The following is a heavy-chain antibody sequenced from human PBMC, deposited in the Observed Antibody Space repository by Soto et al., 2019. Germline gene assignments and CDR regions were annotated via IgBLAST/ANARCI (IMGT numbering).Heavy chain of an antibody. CDR2: ISSTGSTK. J-gene: IGHJ4*02. V-gene: IGHV3-48*03. CDR1: GITFRNFE. D-gene: IGHD3-10*01. Sequence: PGGSLRLSCAASGITFRNFEMNWVRQAPGKGLEWVSYISSTGSTKYYADSVKGRFTISRDNGKNSLYLQMESLRAEDTAVYYCAIDYSGSGTYYFWGQGTLVTVSS. CDR3: AIDYSGSGTYYF.